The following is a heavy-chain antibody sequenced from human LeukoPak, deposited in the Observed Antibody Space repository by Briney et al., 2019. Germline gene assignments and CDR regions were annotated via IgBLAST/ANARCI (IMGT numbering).Heavy chain of an antibody. Sequence: ASVKVSCKASGYTFTSYGINWVRQAPGQGLEWMGWISAYNGNTNYAQKLQGRVTMTTDTSTSTAYMELRSLRSDDTAVYYCARMDYYGSSGYFDYWGQGTLVTVSS. V-gene: IGHV1-18*01. J-gene: IGHJ4*02. D-gene: IGHD3-22*01. CDR3: ARMDYYGSSGYFDY. CDR2: ISAYNGNT. CDR1: GYTFTSYG.